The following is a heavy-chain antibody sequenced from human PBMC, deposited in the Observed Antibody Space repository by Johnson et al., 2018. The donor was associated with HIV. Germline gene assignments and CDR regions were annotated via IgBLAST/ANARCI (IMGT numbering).Heavy chain of an antibody. CDR3: AKESAFDI. CDR1: GFTFSSYG. CDR2: ISYDGSNK. Sequence: QVQLVESGGGVVQPGGSLRLSCAASGFTFSSYGMHWVRQAPGKGLEWVAVISYDGSNKYYADSVKGRFTISRDNSKNTMYLQMNSLRAEDTAVYYCAKESAFDIWGQGTIVTVSS. V-gene: IGHV3-30*19. J-gene: IGHJ3*02.